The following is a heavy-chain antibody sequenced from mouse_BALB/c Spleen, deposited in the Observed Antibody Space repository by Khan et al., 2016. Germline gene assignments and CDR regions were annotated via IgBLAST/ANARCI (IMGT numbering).Heavy chain of an antibody. D-gene: IGHD1-1*01. CDR1: GYTFIDYY. CDR3: ARSNYGSSPPFAY. CDR2: IYPGIADT. V-gene: IGHV1-77*01. Sequence: QVQLQQSGAELARPGASVKLSCKASGYTFIDYYINWVKQRTGQGLEWIGEIYPGIADTYYNEKFKGKATLPADKSSSTAYMQLSSLTSEGSAVYFCARSNYGSSPPFAYWGQGTLVTGSA. J-gene: IGHJ3*01.